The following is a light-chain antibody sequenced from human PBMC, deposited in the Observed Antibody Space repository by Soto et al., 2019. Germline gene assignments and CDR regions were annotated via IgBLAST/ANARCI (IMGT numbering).Light chain of an antibody. Sequence: DIQITQSPSSLSASVGDRVTMTCRASQGISSWLAWYQKKPGKAPNLLIYAASSLQSGVPSRFSGSESGTDFTLTISSLQPEDCAIYFCQQANSFPITFGQGTRLEIK. CDR1: QGISSW. J-gene: IGKJ5*01. CDR3: QQANSFPIT. V-gene: IGKV1-12*01. CDR2: AAS.